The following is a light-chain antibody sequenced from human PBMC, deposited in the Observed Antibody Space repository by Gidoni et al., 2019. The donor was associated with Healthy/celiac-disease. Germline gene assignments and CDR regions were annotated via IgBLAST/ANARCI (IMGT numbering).Light chain of an antibody. J-gene: IGKJ4*01. CDR1: QCVSSY. V-gene: IGKV3-11*01. CDR3: QQRST. Sequence: EIVLTQSPANLSLSPGERAPLSCRASQCVSSYLTWYQQKPGQAPRLLTYDASNRATGIPARFSGSVSGTNFTLTISSLAPEDFAVYYCQQRSTFGGGTKVEIK. CDR2: DAS.